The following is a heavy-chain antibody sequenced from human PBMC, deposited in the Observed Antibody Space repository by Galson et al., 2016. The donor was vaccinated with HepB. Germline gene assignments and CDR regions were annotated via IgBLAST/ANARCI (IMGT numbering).Heavy chain of an antibody. CDR2: IIPVFGTT. D-gene: IGHD3-22*01. CDR3: ARDLSHYYDRSAY. J-gene: IGHJ4*02. CDR1: GGSFSSYG. Sequence: SVKVSCRASGGSFSSYGISWVRQAPGQGLEYMGGIIPVFGTTNYAQKFQGRVTITADKFTNTAYMEMSSLTSEDTAVYYCARDLSHYYDRSAYWGQGTLVTVSS. V-gene: IGHV1-69*06.